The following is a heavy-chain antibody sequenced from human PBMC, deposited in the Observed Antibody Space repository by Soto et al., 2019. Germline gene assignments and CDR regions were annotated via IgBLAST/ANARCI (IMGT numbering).Heavy chain of an antibody. CDR1: GFTFSSYA. CDR3: AKGVPGIAVAGTGYFQH. J-gene: IGHJ1*01. D-gene: IGHD6-19*01. Sequence: EVQLLESGGGLVQPGGSLRLSCAASGFTFSSYAMSWFRQAPGKGLEWVSCISGSGDRTYYADSVKGRFTSSRDNSKNTLYLQMNSLRAEDTAVYYCAKGVPGIAVAGTGYFQHWGQGTLVTVSS. V-gene: IGHV3-23*01. CDR2: ISGSGDRT.